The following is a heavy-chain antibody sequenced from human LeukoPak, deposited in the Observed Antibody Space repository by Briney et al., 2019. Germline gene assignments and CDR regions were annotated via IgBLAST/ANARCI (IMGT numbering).Heavy chain of an antibody. Sequence: PSETLSLTCTVSGDSISSGSYYWSWIRQPAGKGLEWIGEINHSGSTNYNPSLKSRVTISVDTSKNQFSLKLSSVTAADTAVYYCARGRGTYYYGSGSFFAFDYWGQGTLVTVSS. D-gene: IGHD3-10*01. J-gene: IGHJ4*02. V-gene: IGHV4-61*10. CDR1: GDSISSGSYY. CDR3: ARGRGTYYYGSGSFFAFDY. CDR2: INHSGST.